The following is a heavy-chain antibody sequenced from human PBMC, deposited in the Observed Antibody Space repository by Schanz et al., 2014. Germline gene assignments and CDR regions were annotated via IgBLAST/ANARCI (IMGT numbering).Heavy chain of an antibody. V-gene: IGHV3-23*01. J-gene: IGHJ4*02. D-gene: IGHD3-22*01. CDR1: GFTFTNYA. Sequence: DVHLLESGGGLVPPGGSLRLSCAASGFTFTNYAMSWVRQAPGKGLEWVSSISSGGGSTYYADSVKGRFTISRDNSKNTLYLQMNSLRPEDTAVYYCARVDSSGYFFDHWGQGTLVTVSS. CDR2: ISSGGGST. CDR3: ARVDSSGYFFDH.